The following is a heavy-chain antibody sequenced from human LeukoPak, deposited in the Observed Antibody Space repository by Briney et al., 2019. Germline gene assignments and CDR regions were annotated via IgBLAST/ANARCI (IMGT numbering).Heavy chain of an antibody. V-gene: IGHV4-59*01. CDR2: IYYSGST. J-gene: IGHJ4*02. D-gene: IGHD4-17*01. Sequence: SETLSLTCTVSGGSISSYYWSWIRQPPGKGLEWIGYIYYSGSTNYNPSLKSRVTISVDTSKNQFSLKLSSVTAADTAVYYCAREVPDYGDYLDYWGQGTLVTVSS. CDR1: GGSISSYY. CDR3: AREVPDYGDYLDY.